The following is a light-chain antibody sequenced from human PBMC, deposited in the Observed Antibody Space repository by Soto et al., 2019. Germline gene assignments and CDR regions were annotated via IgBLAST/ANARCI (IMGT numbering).Light chain of an antibody. CDR1: SSDVGGYNY. CDR3: SSYAGSNIWV. CDR2: DVS. Sequence: QSALTQPASVSGSPGQSITISCTGTSSDVGGYNYVSWYQQHPGKAPKLMICDVSNRPSGVSNRFSGSKSGNTASLTISGLQAEDEADYYCSSYAGSNIWVFGGGTKLTVL. J-gene: IGLJ3*02. V-gene: IGLV2-14*01.